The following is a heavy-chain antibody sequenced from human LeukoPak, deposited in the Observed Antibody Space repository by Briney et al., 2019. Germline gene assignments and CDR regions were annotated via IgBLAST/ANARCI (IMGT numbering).Heavy chain of an antibody. D-gene: IGHD3-16*02. CDR1: GFTFSSYW. CDR2: IKQDGSEK. V-gene: IGHV3-7*01. CDR3: ARVARADYVWGSYRYGYYFDY. J-gene: IGHJ4*02. Sequence: TGGSLRLSCAASGFTFSSYWMSWVRQAPGKGLEWVANIKQDGSEKYYVDSVKGRFTISRDNAKNSLYLQMSSLRAEDTAVYYCARVARADYVWGSYRYGYYFDYWGQGTLVTVSS.